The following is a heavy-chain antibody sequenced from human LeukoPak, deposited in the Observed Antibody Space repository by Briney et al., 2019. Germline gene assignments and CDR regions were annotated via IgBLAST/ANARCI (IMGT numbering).Heavy chain of an antibody. D-gene: IGHD6-13*01. V-gene: IGHV1-69*04. CDR1: GGTFSSYA. J-gene: IGHJ4*02. CDR2: IIPILGIA. CDR3: ARDLTAAAFDY. Sequence: ASVKVSCRASGGTFSSYAISWVRQAPGQGLEWMGRIIPILGIANYAQKFQGRVTITADKSTSTAYMELSSLRSEDTAVYYCARDLTAAAFDYWGQGTLVTVSS.